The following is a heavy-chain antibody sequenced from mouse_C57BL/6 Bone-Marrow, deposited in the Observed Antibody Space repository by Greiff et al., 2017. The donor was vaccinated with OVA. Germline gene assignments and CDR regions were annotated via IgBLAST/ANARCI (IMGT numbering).Heavy chain of an antibody. CDR3: AMGLFLFDY. Sequence: EVQRVESGGGLVKPGGSLKLSCAASGFTFSDYGMNWVRQAPEKGLEWVAYISSGSSTIYYADTVKGRFTISRDKAKNTLFLQMTSLGSEDTSMYYCAMGLFLFDYWGQGTTLTVSS. CDR1: GFTFSDYG. V-gene: IGHV5-17*01. CDR2: ISSGSSTI. D-gene: IGHD2-3*01. J-gene: IGHJ2*01.